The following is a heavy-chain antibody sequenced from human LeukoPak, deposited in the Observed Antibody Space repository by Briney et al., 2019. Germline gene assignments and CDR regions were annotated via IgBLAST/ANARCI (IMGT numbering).Heavy chain of an antibody. CDR2: INHSGST. V-gene: IGHV4-34*01. D-gene: IGHD6-13*01. CDR1: GGSFSGYY. CDR3: ARQAGQQQPGTYYYYYMDV. J-gene: IGHJ6*03. Sequence: SETLSLTCAVYGGSFSGYYWSWIRQPPGKGLEWIGEINHSGSTNYNPSLKSRVTISVDTSKNQFSLKLSSVTAADTAVYYCARQAGQQQPGTYYYYYMDVWGKGTTVTISS.